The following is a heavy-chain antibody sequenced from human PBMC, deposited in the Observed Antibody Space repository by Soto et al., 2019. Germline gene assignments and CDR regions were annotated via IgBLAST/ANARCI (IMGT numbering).Heavy chain of an antibody. CDR3: AKYRAVPPPSFYYMDV. V-gene: IGHV3-23*01. CDR1: GFTFSSYA. Sequence: GGSLRLSCAASGFTFSSYAMSWVRQAPGKGLEWVSAISGSGGSTYYADSVKGRFTISRDNSKNTLYLQMNSLRVEDTAVYYCAKYRAVPPPSFYYMDVWGKGTTVTVSS. J-gene: IGHJ6*03. CDR2: ISGSGGST.